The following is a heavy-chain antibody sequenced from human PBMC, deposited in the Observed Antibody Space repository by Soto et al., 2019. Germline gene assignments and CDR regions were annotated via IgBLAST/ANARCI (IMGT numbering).Heavy chain of an antibody. V-gene: IGHV3-23*01. J-gene: IGHJ6*02. Sequence: GGSLRLSCAASGFTFSSYAMSWVRQAPGKGLEWVSAISGSGGSTYYADSVKGRFTISRDNSKNTLYLQMNSLRAEDTAVYYCAKELGRLVSYYYYGMDVWGQGTTVNVSS. D-gene: IGHD3-9*01. CDR1: GFTFSSYA. CDR3: AKELGRLVSYYYYGMDV. CDR2: ISGSGGST.